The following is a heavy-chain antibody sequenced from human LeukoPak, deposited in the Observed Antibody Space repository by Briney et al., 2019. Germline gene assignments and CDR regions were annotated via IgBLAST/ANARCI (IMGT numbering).Heavy chain of an antibody. Sequence: GGSLRLSCAASGFTFSSYSMNWVRQAPGKGLEWVSAISGSGGSTYYADSVKGRFTISRDNSKNTLYLQMNSLRAEDTAVYYCATDTLTYDILTGYYYGMDVWGQGTTVTVSS. D-gene: IGHD3-9*01. V-gene: IGHV3-23*01. CDR3: ATDTLTYDILTGYYYGMDV. CDR1: GFTFSSYS. CDR2: ISGSGGST. J-gene: IGHJ6*02.